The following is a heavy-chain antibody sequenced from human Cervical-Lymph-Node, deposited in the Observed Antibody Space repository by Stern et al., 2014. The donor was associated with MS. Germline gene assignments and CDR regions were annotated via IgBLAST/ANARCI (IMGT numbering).Heavy chain of an antibody. D-gene: IGHD1-26*01. V-gene: IGHV1-69*01. CDR1: GGTLSSFA. CDR2: IISMLSST. Sequence: QLVQSGAVVKQPGSSVKVSCQASGGTLSSFAINWVRQAPGPGLEWMGGIISMLSSTNYAQKFQGRVTIFADESTRTTYMELRSLRSEDTARYYCASSYSGTYKELDYWGQGTLVTVSS. J-gene: IGHJ4*02. CDR3: ASSYSGTYKELDY.